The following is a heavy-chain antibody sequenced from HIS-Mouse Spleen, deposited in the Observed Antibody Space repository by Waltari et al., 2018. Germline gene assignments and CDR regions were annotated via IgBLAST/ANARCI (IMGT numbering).Heavy chain of an antibody. J-gene: IGHJ2*01. CDR1: GGSISSSSYY. D-gene: IGHD6-13*01. CDR2: IYYSGGP. V-gene: IGHV4-39*07. CDR3: AREIPYSSSWYDWYFDL. Sequence: QLQLQESGPGLVKPSETLSLTCTVSGGSISSSSYYWGWIRQPPGKGLEWIGSIYYSGGPYNSQALKRRGTITVDTSKNQFSLKLSSVTAADTAVYYCAREIPYSSSWYDWYFDLWGRGTLVTVSS.